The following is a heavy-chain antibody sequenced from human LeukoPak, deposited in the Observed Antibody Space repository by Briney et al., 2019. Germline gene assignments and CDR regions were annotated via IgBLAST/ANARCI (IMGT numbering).Heavy chain of an antibody. D-gene: IGHD3-22*01. Sequence: GGSLRLSCAASGFTFSAYAMHWVRQAPGKGLEWVAIISYDGNIKYQADSVKGRFTISRDDSKNTLYLQMNSLRAEDTAVYYCARPSEQRDYYDSSDYYPYWGQGTLVTVSS. CDR1: GFTFSAYA. CDR3: ARPSEQRDYYDSSDYYPY. J-gene: IGHJ4*02. CDR2: ISYDGNIK. V-gene: IGHV3-30-3*01.